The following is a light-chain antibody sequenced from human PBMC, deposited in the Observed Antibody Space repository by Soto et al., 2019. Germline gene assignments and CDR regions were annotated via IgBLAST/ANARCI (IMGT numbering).Light chain of an antibody. V-gene: IGKV1-39*01. CDR3: QQSYSTPRT. J-gene: IGKJ1*01. CDR1: QNINNF. Sequence: DIPLTQSPTSLYASVGARVTITCRASQNINNFLNWYQQKSGKAPKLLIYIASTLESGVPSRFSGSGSGTDFTLTISRLKPGDFATYYCQQSYSTPRTFGHGSKVDVK. CDR2: IAS.